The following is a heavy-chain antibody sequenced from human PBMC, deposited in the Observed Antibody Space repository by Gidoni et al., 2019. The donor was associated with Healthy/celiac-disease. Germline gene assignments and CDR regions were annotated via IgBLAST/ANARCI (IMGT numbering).Heavy chain of an antibody. CDR3: AREGYCSGGSCGLDY. J-gene: IGHJ4*02. CDR2: ISSSSSTI. Sequence: EVQLVESGGGLVQPGGSLSLSCAASGFTFGSYSMNWVRQAPGKGLEWVSYISSSSSTIYYADSVKGRFTISRDNAKNSLYLQMNSLRDEDTAVYYCAREGYCSGGSCGLDYWGQGTLVTVSS. CDR1: GFTFGSYS. D-gene: IGHD2-15*01. V-gene: IGHV3-48*02.